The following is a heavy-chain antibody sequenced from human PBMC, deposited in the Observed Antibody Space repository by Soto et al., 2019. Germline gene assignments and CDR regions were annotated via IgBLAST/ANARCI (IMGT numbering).Heavy chain of an antibody. D-gene: IGHD3-22*01. V-gene: IGHV3-23*01. CDR1: GFTFSSCA. J-gene: IGHJ4*01. CDR2: ISGSGGST. CDR3: GNSPYKYYYDSSGHQY. Sequence: GGSLRLSCAASGFTFSSCAMSWVRQAPGKGLEWVSAISGSGGSTYYADSVKGRFTISRDNSKNTLYLQMNSLRAEDTAVDYCGNSPYKYYYDSSGHQYWGQGTRVTVSS.